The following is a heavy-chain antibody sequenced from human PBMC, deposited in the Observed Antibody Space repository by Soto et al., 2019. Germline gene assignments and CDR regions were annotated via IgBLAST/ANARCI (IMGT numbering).Heavy chain of an antibody. V-gene: IGHV3-30-3*01. Sequence: QVQLVESGGGVVQPGRSLSLSCAASGFTFSSYAMHWVRQAPGKGLEWVAVISYDGSNKYYADSVKGRFTISRDNSKNTLYLQMNSLRAEDTAVYYCARTYDSSGYYLVDYWGQGTLVTVSS. CDR3: ARTYDSSGYYLVDY. CDR1: GFTFSSYA. CDR2: ISYDGSNK. J-gene: IGHJ4*02. D-gene: IGHD3-22*01.